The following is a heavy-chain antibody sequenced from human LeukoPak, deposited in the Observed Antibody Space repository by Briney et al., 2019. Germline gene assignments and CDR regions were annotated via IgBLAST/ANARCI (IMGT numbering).Heavy chain of an antibody. CDR3: ARGLNSYGYFIDY. Sequence: PGGSLRLSCAASEFTFSSYSMAWVRQAPGKGLEWVSYISSSGSTIYYADSVKGRFTISRDNAKNSLYLQMNSLRAEDTAVYYCARGLNSYGYFIDYWGQGTLVTVSS. D-gene: IGHD5-18*01. CDR2: ISSSGSTI. V-gene: IGHV3-48*01. CDR1: EFTFSSYS. J-gene: IGHJ4*02.